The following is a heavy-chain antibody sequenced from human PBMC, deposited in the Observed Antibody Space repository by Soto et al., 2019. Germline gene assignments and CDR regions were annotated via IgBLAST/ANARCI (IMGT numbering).Heavy chain of an antibody. V-gene: IGHV3-33*01. CDR3: ARVGSGNTMIVVAPLVY. D-gene: IGHD3-22*01. CDR1: GFTFSSYG. J-gene: IGHJ4*02. Sequence: GGSLRLSCAASGFTFSSYGMHWVRQAPGKGLEWVAVIWYDGSNKYYADSVKGRFTISRDNSKNTLYLQMNSLKAEDTAVYYCARVGSGNTMIVVAPLVYWGQGTLVTVSS. CDR2: IWYDGSNK.